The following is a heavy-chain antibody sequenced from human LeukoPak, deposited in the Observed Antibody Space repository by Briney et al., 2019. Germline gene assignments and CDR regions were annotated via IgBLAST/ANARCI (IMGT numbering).Heavy chain of an antibody. CDR1: GGSFSGYY. D-gene: IGHD2-2*01. CDR3: ARELKEFCSSTSCYAIYYYYMDV. Sequence: SETLSLTCAVYGGSFSGYYWSWIRQPPGKGLEWIGEINHSGSTNYNPSLKSRVTISVDTSKNQFSLKLSSVTAADTAVYYCARELKEFCSSTSCYAIYYYYMDVWGKGTTVTVSS. J-gene: IGHJ6*03. V-gene: IGHV4-34*01. CDR2: INHSGST.